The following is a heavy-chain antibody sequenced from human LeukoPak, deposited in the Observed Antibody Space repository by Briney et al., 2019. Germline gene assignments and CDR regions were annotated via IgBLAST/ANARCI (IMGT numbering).Heavy chain of an antibody. CDR2: ISYDGSNK. CDR1: GFSFSSYD. CDR3: AKRPGYGFDY. J-gene: IGHJ4*02. D-gene: IGHD5-12*01. Sequence: PGGSLRLSCAASGFSFSSYDMLWVRQAPGKGLEWVAVISYDGSNKYYADSVKGRFTISRDNSKNTLSLQMNSLRPEDTAVYYCAKRPGYGFDYWGQGTLVTVSS. V-gene: IGHV3-30*18.